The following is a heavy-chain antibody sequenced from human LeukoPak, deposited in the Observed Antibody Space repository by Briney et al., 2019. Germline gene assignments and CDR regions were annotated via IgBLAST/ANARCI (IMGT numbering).Heavy chain of an antibody. Sequence: GGSLRLSCAGFTFSHNWMHWVRQAPGKGLVWVSRINSDGSSTIYADSVKGRFTISRDNAKNTLYLQMNSLRAEDTAVYYCARDHHPGYHDSLGFNWLDPWGQGTLVSVSS. D-gene: IGHD3-22*01. J-gene: IGHJ5*02. CDR3: ARDHHPGYHDSLGFNWLDP. CDR2: INSDGSST. CDR1: GFTFSHNW. V-gene: IGHV3-74*01.